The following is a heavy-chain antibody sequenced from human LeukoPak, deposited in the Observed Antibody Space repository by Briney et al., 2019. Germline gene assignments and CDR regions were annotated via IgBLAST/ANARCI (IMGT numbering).Heavy chain of an antibody. D-gene: IGHD1-26*01. CDR2: IIPIFGTA. Sequence: SVKVSCKASGGTFSRYAISWVRQAPGQRLESMGGIIPIFGTANYAQKFQGRVTITADESTSTAYMELSSLRSEDTAVYYCARPIVGGFEDAFDIWGQGTMVTVSS. J-gene: IGHJ3*02. V-gene: IGHV1-69*13. CDR3: ARPIVGGFEDAFDI. CDR1: GGTFSRYA.